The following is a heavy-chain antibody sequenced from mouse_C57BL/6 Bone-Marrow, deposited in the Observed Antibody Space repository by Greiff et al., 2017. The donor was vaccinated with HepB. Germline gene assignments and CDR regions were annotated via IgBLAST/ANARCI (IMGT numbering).Heavy chain of an antibody. CDR1: GYAFSSSW. Sequence: VQLQQSGPELVKPGASVKISCKASGYAFSSSWMNWVKQRPGKGLEWIGRIYPGDGDTNYNGKFKGKATLTADKSSSTAYMQLSSLTSEDSAVYFCATAYYSNYVGYWGQGTTLTVSS. D-gene: IGHD2-5*01. V-gene: IGHV1-82*01. J-gene: IGHJ2*01. CDR3: ATAYYSNYVGY. CDR2: IYPGDGDT.